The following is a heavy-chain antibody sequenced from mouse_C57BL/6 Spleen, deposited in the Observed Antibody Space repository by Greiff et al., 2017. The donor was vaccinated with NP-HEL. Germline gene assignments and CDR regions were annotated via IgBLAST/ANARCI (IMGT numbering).Heavy chain of an antibody. CDR3: ARMGNWDYYFDY. J-gene: IGHJ2*01. D-gene: IGHD4-1*01. Sequence: QVQLQQPGAELVRPGTSVKLSCKASGYTFTSYWMHWVKQRPGQGLEWIGVIDPSDSYTNYNQKFKGKATLTVDTSSSTAYMQLSSLTSEDSAVYYCARMGNWDYYFDYWGQGTTLTVSS. CDR2: IDPSDSYT. CDR1: GYTFTSYW. V-gene: IGHV1-59*01.